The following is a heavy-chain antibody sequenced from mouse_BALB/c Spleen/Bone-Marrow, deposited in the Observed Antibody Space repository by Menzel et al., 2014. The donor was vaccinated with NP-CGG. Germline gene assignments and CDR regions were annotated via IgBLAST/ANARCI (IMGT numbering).Heavy chain of an antibody. CDR1: GYTFTDYV. V-gene: IGHV1-14*01. D-gene: IGHD1-1*01. J-gene: IGHJ2*01. CDR3: ARWDYGTRFYFDY. Sequence: VQLKQSGPELVRPGASVKMSCKASGYTFTDYVIHWVKQKPGQGLEWIGYIIPFNDGTKYNEKFKGKATLTPDKSSTTTYMELSSLTSEDSAVYFCARWDYGTRFYFDYWGQGTTLTVSS. CDR2: IIPFNDGT.